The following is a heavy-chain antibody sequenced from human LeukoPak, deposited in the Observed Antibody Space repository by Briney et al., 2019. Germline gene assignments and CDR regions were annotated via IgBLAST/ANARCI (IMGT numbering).Heavy chain of an antibody. Sequence: PGGSLRLSCAAAGFTFSDYSMSWIRQAPGKGLEWFSYISSDSFTIYYTDSVRARFTISRDNTKNSLYLQMNSLRAEDTAVYYCARGHYDYYYYLDVWGKGTTVTVSS. V-gene: IGHV3-11*01. CDR3: ARGHYDYYYYLDV. CDR1: GFTFSDYS. J-gene: IGHJ6*03. CDR2: ISSDSFTI. D-gene: IGHD2-21*02.